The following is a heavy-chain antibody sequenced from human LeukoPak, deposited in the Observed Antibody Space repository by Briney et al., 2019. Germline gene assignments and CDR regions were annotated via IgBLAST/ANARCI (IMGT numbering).Heavy chain of an antibody. CDR3: ARVLLWFGEDY. Sequence: GGSLRLSCAASGFTVSSNYMNWVRQAPGKGLEWVSYISSSGSTIYYADSVKGRFTISRDNAKNSLYLQMNSLRAEDTAVYYCARVLLWFGEDYWGQGTLVTVSS. J-gene: IGHJ4*02. CDR1: GFTVSSNY. CDR2: ISSSGSTI. V-gene: IGHV3-48*03. D-gene: IGHD3-10*01.